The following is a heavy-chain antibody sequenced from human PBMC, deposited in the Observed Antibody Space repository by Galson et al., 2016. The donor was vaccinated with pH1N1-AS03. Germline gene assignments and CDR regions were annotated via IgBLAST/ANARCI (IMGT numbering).Heavy chain of an antibody. V-gene: IGHV3-30*07. Sequence: SLRLSCAASGFTFRSYAMHWVRQAPGKGLEWVAPISHDGGNTKYGDSVKGRFTISRDNVENSVYLQLNSLKVEDTAMYYCARIKGGGNSDGFDIWGLGTKVIVSS. CDR1: GFTFRSYA. CDR2: ISHDGGNT. CDR3: ARIKGGGNSDGFDI. J-gene: IGHJ3*02. D-gene: IGHD4-23*01.